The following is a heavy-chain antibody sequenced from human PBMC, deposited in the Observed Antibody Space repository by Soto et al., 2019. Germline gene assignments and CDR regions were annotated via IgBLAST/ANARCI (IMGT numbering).Heavy chain of an antibody. Sequence: ASVKVSCKASGYTFTTHAMHWVRQAPGQSLEWMGWINGGTGQTKHSQRFQGRVNITRDTSASTAYMELSSLRSEDTAVYYCAIGKGMEENYYYYGLDIWGQGPTVTVYS. CDR3: AIGKGMEENYYYYGLDI. CDR2: INGGTGQT. CDR1: GYTFTTHA. J-gene: IGHJ6*02. V-gene: IGHV1-3*01. D-gene: IGHD1-1*01.